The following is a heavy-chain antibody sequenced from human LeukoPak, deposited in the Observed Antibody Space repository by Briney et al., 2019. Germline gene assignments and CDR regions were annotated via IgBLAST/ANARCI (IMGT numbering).Heavy chain of an antibody. Sequence: GGSLTLSCAASGFTFSDYYMSWIRQAPGKGLEWVSYISSSGSTIYYADSVKGRFTICRDNAKNSLYLQMNSLRAEDTAVYYCARGRHGWNYARDAALQDYWGQGTLVTVSS. CDR3: ARGRHGWNYARDAALQDY. CDR1: GFTFSDYY. J-gene: IGHJ4*02. V-gene: IGHV3-11*01. CDR2: ISSSGSTI. D-gene: IGHD1-7*01.